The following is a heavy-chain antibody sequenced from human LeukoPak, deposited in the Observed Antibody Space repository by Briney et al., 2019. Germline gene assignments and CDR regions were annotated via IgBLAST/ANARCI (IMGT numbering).Heavy chain of an antibody. CDR2: IIPYNGNT. CDR1: DYTFSNYG. CDR3: ARVHLDSSGDYFDD. D-gene: IGHD3-22*01. Sequence: ASVKVSCKASDYTFSNYGISWVRQAPGQGLEWMGWIIPYNGNTNYAQKLQGRVTMTTDTSTSTGYMELRSLRSDDTAVYYCARVHLDSSGDYFDDWGQGTLVTVSS. V-gene: IGHV1-18*01. J-gene: IGHJ4*02.